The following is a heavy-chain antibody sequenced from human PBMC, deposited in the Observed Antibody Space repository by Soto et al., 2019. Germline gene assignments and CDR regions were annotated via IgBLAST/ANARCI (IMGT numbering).Heavy chain of an antibody. CDR1: GFTFSTFS. Sequence: QGQLVESGGGVVPPGRSLRLSCVGSGFTFSTFSLHWVRQAPGTGLQWVADISYDGANQYYADFVQGRFAISRDSSKNILYLKMNSLTVEDTAVYYCAKSQGERQLVEAFDIWGQGTMVTVSS. J-gene: IGHJ3*02. CDR2: ISYDGANQ. CDR3: AKSQGERQLVEAFDI. V-gene: IGHV3-30-3*02.